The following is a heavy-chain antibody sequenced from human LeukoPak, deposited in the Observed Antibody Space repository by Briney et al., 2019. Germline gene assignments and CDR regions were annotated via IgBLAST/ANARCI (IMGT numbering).Heavy chain of an antibody. D-gene: IGHD6-13*01. CDR2: IYAGDSDT. Sequence: GESLKISCKGSGYRFTNHWIGWVRQMPGKGLEWMAIIYAGDSDTRYSPSFQGQVTISVDKSISTAYLQCSSLKASDTAIYYCVTAAHFDYWGQGTLVTVSS. CDR3: VTAAHFDY. J-gene: IGHJ4*02. CDR1: GYRFTNHW. V-gene: IGHV5-51*01.